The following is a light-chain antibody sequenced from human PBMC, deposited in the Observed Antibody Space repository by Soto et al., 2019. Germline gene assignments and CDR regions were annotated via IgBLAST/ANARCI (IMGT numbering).Light chain of an antibody. CDR3: CSYTTSNTVV. CDR1: SSDVGAYNY. V-gene: IGLV2-14*01. J-gene: IGLJ1*01. Sequence: QSALTQPASVSGSLGQSITISCSGTSSDVGAYNYVSWYQQYPGKAPKLMIYHVTDRPSGVSTRFSGSKSGNTASLTISGLQAEDEADYYCCSYTTSNTVVFGTGTKLTVL. CDR2: HVT.